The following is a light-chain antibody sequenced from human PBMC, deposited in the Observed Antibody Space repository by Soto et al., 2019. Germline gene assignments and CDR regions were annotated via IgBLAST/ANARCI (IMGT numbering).Light chain of an antibody. CDR2: STD. J-gene: IGLJ3*02. CDR1: SNIGSRS. CDR3: STWDDSLNGWV. Sequence: QSVLTQPPSAAATPGQRVTISCSGSNIGSRSIYWYQHLPGTAPKLLIYSTDLRPSGVPDRFYGSKSGTSASLAISGLQSEDEANYYCSTWDDSLNGWVFGGGTQLTVL. V-gene: IGLV1-44*01.